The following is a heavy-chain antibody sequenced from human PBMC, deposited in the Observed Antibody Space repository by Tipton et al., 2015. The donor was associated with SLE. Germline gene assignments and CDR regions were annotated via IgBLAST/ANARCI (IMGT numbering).Heavy chain of an antibody. Sequence: TLSLTCTVSGGSFSSDTYLWGWIRQPPGKGLEWIGDIYYTGSTYYNPSLKSRVTISVDTSKNQFSLKLSSVTAADTAVYYCARQHSGGATDTWGQGTLVTVSS. CDR2: IYYTGST. V-gene: IGHV4-39*07. CDR1: GGSFSSDTYL. CDR3: ARQHSGGATDT. D-gene: IGHD1-26*01. J-gene: IGHJ5*02.